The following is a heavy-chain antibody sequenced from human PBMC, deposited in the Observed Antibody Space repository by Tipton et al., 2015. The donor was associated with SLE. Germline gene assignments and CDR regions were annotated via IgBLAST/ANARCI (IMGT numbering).Heavy chain of an antibody. Sequence: LSLTCAASGFTFSSYAMSWVRQAPGKGLEWVSVIYSGGSTYYADSVKGRFTISRDNSKNTLYLQMNSLRAEDTAVYYCAKASSGPPPYFFDYWGQGTLVTVSS. V-gene: IGHV3-23*03. CDR2: IYSGGST. CDR3: AKASSGPPPYFFDY. CDR1: GFTFSSYA. D-gene: IGHD6-19*01. J-gene: IGHJ4*02.